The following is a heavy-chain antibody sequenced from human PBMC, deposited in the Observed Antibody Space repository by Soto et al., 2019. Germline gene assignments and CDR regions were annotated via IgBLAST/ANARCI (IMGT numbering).Heavy chain of an antibody. J-gene: IGHJ3*02. CDR2: ISGSAGST. D-gene: IGHD3-10*01. CDR1: GFTFSSYA. V-gene: IGHV3-23*01. CDR3: AKGILWFGELFDAFDI. Sequence: EVQLLESGGGLVQPGGSLRLPCAASGFTFSSYAMSWVRQAPGKGLEWVSAISGSAGSTHYADSVKGRLTISRDNSKNTLYLQMNSLRAEDTAVYYCAKGILWFGELFDAFDIWGQGTMVTVSS.